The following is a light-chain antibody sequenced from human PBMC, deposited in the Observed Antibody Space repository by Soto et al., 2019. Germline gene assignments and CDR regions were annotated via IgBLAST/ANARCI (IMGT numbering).Light chain of an antibody. J-gene: IGLJ1*01. Sequence: QSVLTQPPSASGAPGQRVTISCTGSSSNIGAGYDVHWYLQLPGTAPKLLIYGNTNRPSGVPDRFSGSKSGSSASLAITGLQAEDEADYYCQSHDSSLHASVFGTGTKLTVL. V-gene: IGLV1-40*01. CDR2: GNT. CDR3: QSHDSSLHASV. CDR1: SSNIGAGYD.